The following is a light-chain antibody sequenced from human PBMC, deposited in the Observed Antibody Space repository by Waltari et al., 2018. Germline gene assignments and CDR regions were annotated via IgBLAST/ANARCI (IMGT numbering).Light chain of an antibody. CDR2: SSN. CDR1: SSNIGSNV. Sequence: QSVLTQPPSASGAPGQRVTISCSGNSSNIGSNVVNWYQQLPGTAPTLPIHSSNHRPSGVPHRLSGEKSGNTASLASSGLQPEHDADYDRGAWGASLNGYVFVTGTKVTVL. CDR3: GAWGASLNGYV. J-gene: IGLJ1*01. V-gene: IGLV1-44*01.